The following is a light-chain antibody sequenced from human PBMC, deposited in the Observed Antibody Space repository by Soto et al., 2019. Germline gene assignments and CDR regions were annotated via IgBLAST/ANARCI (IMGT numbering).Light chain of an antibody. Sequence: EIVLTQSPGTLSSSPGERATLSCRASQSVSSSYFAWYQQKPGQAPRLLIYAASSRATGIPDWFSGSGSGTDFTLTISRLEPEDFAVYYCQQYGSSSWAFGQGTRVEI. CDR1: QSVSSSY. J-gene: IGKJ1*01. CDR2: AAS. V-gene: IGKV3-20*01. CDR3: QQYGSSSWA.